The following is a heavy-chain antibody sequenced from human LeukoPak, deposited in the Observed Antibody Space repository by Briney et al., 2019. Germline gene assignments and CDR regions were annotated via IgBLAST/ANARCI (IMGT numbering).Heavy chain of an antibody. J-gene: IGHJ5*02. D-gene: IGHD4/OR15-4a*01. V-gene: IGHV1-8*01. Sequence: ASVKVSCKASGYTFTTYNINWVRQATGQGLEWMGWMNPNSGNSGFAQKFQGRVTMTRNTSITTAYMERSSLTSDDTAVYYCAREVYDAFHPSGQGTLVTVSS. CDR3: AREVYDAFHP. CDR2: MNPNSGNS. CDR1: GYTFTTYN.